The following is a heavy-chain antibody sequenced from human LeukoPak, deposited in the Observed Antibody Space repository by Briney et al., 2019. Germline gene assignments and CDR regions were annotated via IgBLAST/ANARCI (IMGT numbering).Heavy chain of an antibody. Sequence: GGSLRLSCAASGFTFSTYWMTWVRQAPGKGLEWVANIKEDGSEKYYADSVKGRFTISRDNSKNTLYLQMNSLRAEDTAVYYCAKRGSGLYYFDYWGQGTLVTVSS. J-gene: IGHJ4*02. CDR3: AKRGSGLYYFDY. CDR1: GFTFSTYW. D-gene: IGHD6-19*01. CDR2: IKEDGSEK. V-gene: IGHV3-7*03.